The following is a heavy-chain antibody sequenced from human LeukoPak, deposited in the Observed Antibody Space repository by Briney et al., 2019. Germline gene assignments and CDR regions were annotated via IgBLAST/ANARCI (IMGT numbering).Heavy chain of an antibody. V-gene: IGHV2-5*02. Sequence: SGPTLVKPRQTLTLTGSFSWFSLSTRGVGVGWIRQPPGNALGWLALIYWDDDKRYSPSLKSRLTITKDTSKNQVVLTMTNMDPVDTATYYCAHFGRDNWCDPWGQGTLVTVSS. CDR3: AHFGRDNWCDP. D-gene: IGHD3-10*01. CDR2: IYWDDDK. CDR1: WFSLSTRGVG. J-gene: IGHJ5*02.